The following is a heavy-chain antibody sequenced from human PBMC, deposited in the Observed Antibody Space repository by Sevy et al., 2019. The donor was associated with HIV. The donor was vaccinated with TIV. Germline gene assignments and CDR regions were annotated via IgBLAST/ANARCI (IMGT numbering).Heavy chain of an antibody. V-gene: IGHV4-34*01. CDR2: ISHGGSS. CDR3: ARGPLFSPEYCSSGACPTIDY. J-gene: IGHJ4*02. Sequence: SETLSLTCAVSGVSFSDYFWSWIRQSPGKRLEWIGEISHGGSSNYNPSLKSRVVMSLDTSNNQFSLKLTSVTAADTAVYYCARGPLFSPEYCSSGACPTIDYWGQGTLVTVSS. D-gene: IGHD2-15*01. CDR1: GVSFSDYF.